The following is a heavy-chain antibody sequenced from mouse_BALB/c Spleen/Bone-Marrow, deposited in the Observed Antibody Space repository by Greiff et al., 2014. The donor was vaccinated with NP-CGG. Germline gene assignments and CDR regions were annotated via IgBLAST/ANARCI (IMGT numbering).Heavy chain of an antibody. V-gene: IGHV1-7*01. D-gene: IGHD2-10*02. J-gene: IGHJ2*01. Sequence: VQLQQSGAELAKPGASVQLSCKASGYTFTSYWMHWVKQRPGQGLEWIGYINPITGYIEYNQKFKDKATLTADRSSSTAYMQLSRLTSEDSAVYDCARSKYGNYVGSGYWGQGTTLTVSS. CDR1: GYTFTSYW. CDR3: ARSKYGNYVGSGY. CDR2: INPITGYI.